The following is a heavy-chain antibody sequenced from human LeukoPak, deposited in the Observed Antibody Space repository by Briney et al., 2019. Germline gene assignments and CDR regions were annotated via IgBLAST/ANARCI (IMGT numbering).Heavy chain of an antibody. D-gene: IGHD4-23*01. Sequence: PSQTLSLTCTVSVDSISRGGYYWSWIRQHPGKGLEWIGYIYYSGSTYYNPSLKSRVTISVDTSKNQFSRKLSSGTAADTAVYYCASGTVVPWYFDLWGRGTLVTVSS. V-gene: IGHV4-31*03. J-gene: IGHJ2*01. CDR1: VDSISRGGYY. CDR2: IYYSGST. CDR3: ASGTVVPWYFDL.